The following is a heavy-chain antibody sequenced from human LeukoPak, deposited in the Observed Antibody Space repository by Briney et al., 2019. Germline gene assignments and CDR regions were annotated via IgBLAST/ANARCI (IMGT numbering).Heavy chain of an antibody. V-gene: IGHV3-9*03. D-gene: IGHD3-16*02. Sequence: PGGSLRLSCAASGFTFDDYAMHWVRQAPGKGLEGVSGISWNNGSIGYADSVKGRFTISRDNAKNSLYLQMNSLRAEDMALYYCAKGITFGGVIVPMAFDYWGQGTLVTVSS. CDR2: ISWNNGSI. J-gene: IGHJ4*02. CDR3: AKGITFGGVIVPMAFDY. CDR1: GFTFDDYA.